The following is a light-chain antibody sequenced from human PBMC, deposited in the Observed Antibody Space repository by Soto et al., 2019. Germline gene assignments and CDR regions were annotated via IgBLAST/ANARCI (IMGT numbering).Light chain of an antibody. Sequence: QSVLTQPPSVSAAPGQKVTISCSGSSSNIGNNYVSWYQQLPGTAPKLLTYENNERPSGIPDRFSGSKSGTSATLGITGLQTGDEADYYCGTWDSSLSAFYVFGTGTKLTVL. CDR2: ENN. CDR1: SSNIGNNY. V-gene: IGLV1-51*02. J-gene: IGLJ1*01. CDR3: GTWDSSLSAFYV.